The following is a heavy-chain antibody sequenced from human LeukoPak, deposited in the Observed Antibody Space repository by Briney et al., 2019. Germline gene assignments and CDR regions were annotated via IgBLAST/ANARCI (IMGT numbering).Heavy chain of an antibody. V-gene: IGHV3-30*04. CDR3: ARERYSYGPSGFDY. J-gene: IGHJ4*02. CDR1: GFTFSSYA. Sequence: PGRSLRLSCAASGFTFSSYAMHWVRQAPGKGLEWVAVISYDGSNKYYAYSVKGRFTISRDNSNNTLYLQMNSLRAEDTAVYYCARERYSYGPSGFDYWGQGTLVTVSS. CDR2: ISYDGSNK. D-gene: IGHD5-18*01.